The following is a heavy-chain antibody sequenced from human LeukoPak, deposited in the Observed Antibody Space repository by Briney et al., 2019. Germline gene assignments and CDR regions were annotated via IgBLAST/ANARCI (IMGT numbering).Heavy chain of an antibody. Sequence: GASVKVSCKASGYTFTGYYIHWVRQAPGQGLEWMGWINPNTGGTNYAQKFQGSVTMTRDTSVSTAYMELSRLRFDDTAVYFCARDNDEDTAIQHWGQGTLVTVSS. V-gene: IGHV1-2*02. CDR2: INPNTGGT. D-gene: IGHD5-18*01. J-gene: IGHJ1*01. CDR1: GYTFTGYY. CDR3: ARDNDEDTAIQH.